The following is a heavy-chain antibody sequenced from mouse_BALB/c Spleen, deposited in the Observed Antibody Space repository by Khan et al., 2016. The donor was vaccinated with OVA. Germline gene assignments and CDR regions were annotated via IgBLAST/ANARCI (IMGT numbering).Heavy chain of an antibody. CDR3: ARETAYYGDYEAMDY. CDR1: GFSLITYG. D-gene: IGHD2-13*01. V-gene: IGHV2-9*02. Sequence: QVQLKQSGPGLVAPSQSLSITCSVSGFSLITYGVHWVRQSPGKGLEWLGIIWAGGSTNYNSALLSRLSISKDNSKSHVFLKMNSLQPDDTAMYDCARETAYYGDYEAMDYWGQGTSVTVSS. CDR2: IWAGGST. J-gene: IGHJ4*01.